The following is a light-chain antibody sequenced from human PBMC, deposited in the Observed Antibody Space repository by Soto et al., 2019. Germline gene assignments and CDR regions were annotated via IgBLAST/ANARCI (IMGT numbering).Light chain of an antibody. CDR3: QQRSKWRT. Sequence: IVLTQFPATLSLSPGERATLSCRASQSVSSYLAWYRQKPGQAPRLLIYDASKRATGIPARFSGSGFGTDFTLTISSLDPEDFAVYYCQQRSKWRTFGQGTKVEIK. CDR2: DAS. J-gene: IGKJ1*01. V-gene: IGKV3-11*01. CDR1: QSVSSY.